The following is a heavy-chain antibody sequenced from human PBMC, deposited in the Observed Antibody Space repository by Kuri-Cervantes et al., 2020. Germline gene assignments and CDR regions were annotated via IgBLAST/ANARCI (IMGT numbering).Heavy chain of an antibody. CDR2: IYHSGST. CDR1: GGSISSGGYF. Sequence: SCTVSGGSISSGGYFWSWIRQPPGKGLEWIGYIYHSGSTYYNPSLKSRVTISVDRSKNQFSLKLSSVTAADTAVYYCARGATMVRGVLMGAFDIWGQGTMVTVSS. D-gene: IGHD3-10*01. CDR3: ARGATMVRGVLMGAFDI. V-gene: IGHV4-30-2*01. J-gene: IGHJ3*02.